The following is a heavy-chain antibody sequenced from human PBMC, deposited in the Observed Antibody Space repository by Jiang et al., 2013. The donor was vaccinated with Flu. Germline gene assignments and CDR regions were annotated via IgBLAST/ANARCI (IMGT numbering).Heavy chain of an antibody. V-gene: IGHV5-51*01. Sequence: EWVAFIYPGDSETRYGPSFQGRVTISADKSVSSAYLQWNSLKASDTANYYCARALIGVAGHGPPDYWGQGTLVTVSS. CDR2: IYPGDSET. J-gene: IGHJ4*02. D-gene: IGHD6-19*01. CDR3: ARALIGVAGHGPPDY.